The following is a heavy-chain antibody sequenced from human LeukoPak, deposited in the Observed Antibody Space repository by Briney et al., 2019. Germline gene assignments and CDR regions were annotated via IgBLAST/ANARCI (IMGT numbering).Heavy chain of an antibody. V-gene: IGHV4-39*07. J-gene: IGHJ3*02. CDR3: ASSEPPYGSVFDAFDI. CDR2: IYYSGST. CDR1: GGSISSSSYY. Sequence: PSETLSLTCTVSGGSISSSSYYWGWIRQPPGKGLEWIGSIYYSGSTYYNPSLKSRVTISVDTSKNQFSLKLSSVTAADTAVYYCASSEPPYGSVFDAFDIWGQGTMVTVSS. D-gene: IGHD4-17*01.